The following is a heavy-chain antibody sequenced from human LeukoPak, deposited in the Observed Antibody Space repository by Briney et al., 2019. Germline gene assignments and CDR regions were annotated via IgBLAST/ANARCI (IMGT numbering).Heavy chain of an antibody. CDR2: ISGSGNT. Sequence: SETLSLTCTVSGGSISSYYWSWIRQPAGKGLEWIGRISGSGNTNYNPSLKSRVTMSVDTSKNQFSLKLSSVTAADTAVYYCAGDLKVAGFDPGGQGTLVTVSS. D-gene: IGHD6-19*01. V-gene: IGHV4-4*07. CDR3: AGDLKVAGFDP. CDR1: GGSISSYY. J-gene: IGHJ5*02.